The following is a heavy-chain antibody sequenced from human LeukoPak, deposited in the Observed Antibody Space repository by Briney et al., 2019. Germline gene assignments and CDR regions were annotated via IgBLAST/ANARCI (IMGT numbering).Heavy chain of an antibody. CDR2: IRYDGSNK. D-gene: IGHD6-13*01. CDR1: GFTFSSYG. J-gene: IGHJ6*03. CDR3: AKDFAAVEPYYYYYYMDV. Sequence: GGSLRLSCAASGFTFSSYGMHWVRQAPGKGLEWVAFIRYDGSNKYYADSVKGRFTISRDNSKNTLYLQMNSLRAEDTAVYYCAKDFAAVEPYYYYYYMDVWGKGTTVTISS. V-gene: IGHV3-30*02.